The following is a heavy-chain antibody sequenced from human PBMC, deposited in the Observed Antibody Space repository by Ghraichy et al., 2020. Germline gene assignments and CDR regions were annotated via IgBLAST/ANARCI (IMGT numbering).Heavy chain of an antibody. V-gene: IGHV3-53*04. CDR3: ARGYSVGYYYFDY. CDR1: GFTVSDTF. Sequence: GESLNISCAASGFTVSDTFMTWVRQAPGKGLEWVSVIYSGGTPHYVDSVKGRFTISRQRSDNTLFLQMNNLGPEDTAIYYRARGYSVGYYYFDYWGRGILVTVSS. J-gene: IGHJ4*02. D-gene: IGHD5/OR15-5a*01. CDR2: IYSGGTP.